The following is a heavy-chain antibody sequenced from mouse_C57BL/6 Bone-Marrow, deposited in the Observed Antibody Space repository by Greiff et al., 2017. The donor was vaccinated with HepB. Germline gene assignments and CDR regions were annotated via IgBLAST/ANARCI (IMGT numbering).Heavy chain of an antibody. J-gene: IGHJ4*01. D-gene: IGHD1-1*01. CDR3: ARDYGSSGGALDY. CDR2: VFPGSGGS. Sequence: QVQLQQPGAGLVKPGASVKMSCRASGYTLPNNWITWGRRGPGQGLEGIGDVFPGSGGSNNNEKFKRRATLTVDTSSSTAYMQLSSLTSEDSAVYYCARDYGSSGGALDYWGQGTSVTVSS. V-gene: IGHV1-55*01. CDR1: GYTLPNNW.